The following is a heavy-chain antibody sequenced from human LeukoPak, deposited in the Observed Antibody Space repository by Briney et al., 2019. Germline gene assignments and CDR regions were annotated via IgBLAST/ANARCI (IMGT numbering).Heavy chain of an antibody. CDR2: IYYTGST. Sequence: SETLSLTSTVSGGSISSSSYYWGWIRQPPGKGLEWIGTIYYTGSTYYNPSLKSRVTISIDTSKNQFSLRLSSVTAADTAVYFRARASNYFDILYWGQGTLVTVSS. CDR3: ARASNYFDILY. D-gene: IGHD3-22*01. V-gene: IGHV4-39*01. CDR1: GGSISSSSYY. J-gene: IGHJ4*02.